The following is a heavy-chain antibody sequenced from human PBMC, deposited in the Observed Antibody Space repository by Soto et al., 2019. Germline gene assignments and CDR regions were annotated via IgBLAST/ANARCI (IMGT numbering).Heavy chain of an antibody. V-gene: IGHV1-18*01. CDR1: GYTFTSYG. CDR2: ISAYNGNT. D-gene: IGHD1-26*01. CDR3: AREGLSGSYFGHYYGMDV. Sequence: ASVKVSCKASGYTFTSYGISWVRQAPGQGLEWMGWISAYNGNTKYAQKLQGRVTMTTDTSTSTAYMELRSLRSDDTAVYYCAREGLSGSYFGHYYGMDVSGQATTVTVSS. J-gene: IGHJ6*02.